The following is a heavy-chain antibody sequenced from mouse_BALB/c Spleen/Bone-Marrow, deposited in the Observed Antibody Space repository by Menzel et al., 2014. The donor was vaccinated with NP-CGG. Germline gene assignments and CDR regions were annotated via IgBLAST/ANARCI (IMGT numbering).Heavy chain of an antibody. CDR1: EYEFPSHD. CDR2: INSDGGST. D-gene: IGHD1-1*01. V-gene: IGHV5-2*01. Sequence: EVNVVESGGGLVQPGESLKPSCESNEYEFPSHDMSWVRKTPEKRLELVAAINSDGGSTYYPDTMERRFIISRDNSKKTLYLQMSSLRSEDTAFYYCARHGDYYGSSLFAYWGQGTLVTVSA. CDR3: ARHGDYYGSSLFAY. J-gene: IGHJ3*01.